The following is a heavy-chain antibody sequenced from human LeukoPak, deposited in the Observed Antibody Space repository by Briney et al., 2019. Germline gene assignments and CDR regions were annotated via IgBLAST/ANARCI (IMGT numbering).Heavy chain of an antibody. D-gene: IGHD5-24*01. CDR2: ISAYNGNT. J-gene: IGHJ4*02. CDR3: ARVLRADMATSDY. V-gene: IGHV1-18*01. Sequence: ASVKVSCKASGYTFTSYDINWVRQATGQGLEWMGWISAYNGNTNYAQSLQGRVTMTTDTSTSTAFMELRSLRSDDTAVYYCARVLRADMATSDYWGQGTLVTVSS. CDR1: GYTFTSYD.